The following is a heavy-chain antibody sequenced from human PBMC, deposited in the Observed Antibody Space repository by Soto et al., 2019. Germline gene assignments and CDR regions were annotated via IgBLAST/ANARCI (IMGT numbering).Heavy chain of an antibody. J-gene: IGHJ4*02. D-gene: IGHD6-19*01. CDR1: GGSISSGDYY. CDR2: IYYSGST. Sequence: KASETLSLTCTVSGGSISSGDYYWSWIRQPPGKGLEWIGYIYYSGSTYYNPSLKSRVTISVDTSKNQFSLKLSSVTAADTAVYYCARVQPGIAVAGTTLDYWGQGTLVTVSS. V-gene: IGHV4-30-4*01. CDR3: ARVQPGIAVAGTTLDY.